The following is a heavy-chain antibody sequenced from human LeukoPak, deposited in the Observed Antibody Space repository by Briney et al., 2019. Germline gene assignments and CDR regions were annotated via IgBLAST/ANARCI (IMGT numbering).Heavy chain of an antibody. Sequence: ASVKVSCKASGYTFTGYYMHWVRQAPGQGLEWMGRINPNSGGTNYAQKFQGRVTMTRDTSISTAYMELSRLRSDDTAVYYCARAVVPAAIRSYYYYGMDVWGQGTTVTVSS. D-gene: IGHD2-2*02. V-gene: IGHV1-2*06. CDR2: INPNSGGT. CDR3: ARAVVPAAIRSYYYYGMDV. J-gene: IGHJ6*02. CDR1: GYTFTGYY.